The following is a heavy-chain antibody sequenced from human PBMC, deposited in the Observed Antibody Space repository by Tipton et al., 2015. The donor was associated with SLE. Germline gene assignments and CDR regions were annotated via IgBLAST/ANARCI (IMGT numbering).Heavy chain of an antibody. CDR2: INYSGST. CDR1: GYSISSGYF. D-gene: IGHD2/OR15-2a*01. Sequence: TLSLTCAVSGYSISSGYFWGWIRHPPRKGLEWIGSINYSGSTSYNPSLKSRVTISVDTSKNQFSLKLSSVTAADTAVYYCARWLLSRGWFDPWGQGTLVTVSS. J-gene: IGHJ5*02. CDR3: ARWLLSRGWFDP. V-gene: IGHV4-38-2*01.